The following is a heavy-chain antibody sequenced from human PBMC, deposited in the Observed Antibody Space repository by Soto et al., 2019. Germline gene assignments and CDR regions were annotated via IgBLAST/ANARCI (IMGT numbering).Heavy chain of an antibody. J-gene: IGHJ4*02. Sequence: EVQVLESGGGLVQPGGSLRLSCVASGFTFNSYDMCWVRQAPGKGLEWVSGISASGDNTFYADSVKGRFTLSRDNFTTTLFLQLNSLRAGDSAVYYCATDAPRRSGWFYFDSWGQGTLVTVSS. CDR2: ISASGDNT. CDR3: ATDAPRRSGWFYFDS. V-gene: IGHV3-23*01. D-gene: IGHD6-19*01. CDR1: GFTFNSYD.